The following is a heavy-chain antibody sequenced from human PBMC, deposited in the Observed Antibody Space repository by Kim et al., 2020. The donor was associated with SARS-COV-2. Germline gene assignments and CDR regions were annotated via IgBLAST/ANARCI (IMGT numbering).Heavy chain of an antibody. J-gene: IGHJ4*02. CDR1: GYTFTDSY. D-gene: IGHD1-26*01. CDR2: INPKSGGT. Sequence: ASVKVSCKASGYTFTDSYIHWVRQAPGQGLEWMGWINPKSGGTNYAQSLQGRVTMTRDTSISTAYMELSRLTSDDTAVYYCATIPVGARGYWGQGTLLTVSS. CDR3: ATIPVGARGY. V-gene: IGHV1-2*02.